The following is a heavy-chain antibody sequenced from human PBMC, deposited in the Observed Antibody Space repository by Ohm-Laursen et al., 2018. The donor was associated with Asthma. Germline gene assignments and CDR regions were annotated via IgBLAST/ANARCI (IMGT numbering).Heavy chain of an antibody. CDR2: IYYSGST. D-gene: IGHD6-13*01. V-gene: IGHV4-31*03. J-gene: IGHJ4*02. CDR3: ARGPYSSSWPYYFDY. CDR1: GGSISSGGYY. Sequence: SQTLSLTCTVSGGSISSGGYYWSWIRQHPGKGLEWIGYIYYSGSTYYNPSLKSRVTISVDTSKNQFSLKLSSVTAADTAVYYCARGPYSSSWPYYFDYWGQGTLVTVSS.